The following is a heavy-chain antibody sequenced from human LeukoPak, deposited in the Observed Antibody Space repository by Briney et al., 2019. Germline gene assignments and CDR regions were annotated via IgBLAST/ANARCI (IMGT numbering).Heavy chain of an antibody. Sequence: ASVKVSCKVAGYIFKEVSMHWVRQPPGKGLEWMGGSDPENGKTVYAQNFQGRVTMTEDTSTDTAYMELTSLTSGDTAIYYCAIDTVYYDPPSYWGQGTLVTVSS. CDR3: AIDTVYYDPPSY. CDR2: SDPENGKT. J-gene: IGHJ4*01. V-gene: IGHV1-24*01. CDR1: GYIFKEVS. D-gene: IGHD3-16*01.